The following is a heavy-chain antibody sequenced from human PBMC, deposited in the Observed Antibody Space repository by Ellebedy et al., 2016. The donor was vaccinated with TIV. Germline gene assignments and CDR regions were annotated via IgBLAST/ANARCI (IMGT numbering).Heavy chain of an antibody. CDR1: GYSFTAYF. CDR3: AKAYYYDSVAYFFDS. CDR2: LNPNSGDT. J-gene: IGHJ4*02. Sequence: ASVKVSCKTSGYSFTAYFIHWVRQAPGQGLEWMGRLNPNSGDTHYAQKFLGRVTISRETSISTAYMELNSLRSDDTAVYYCAKAYYYDSVAYFFDSWGQGTLVTVSS. D-gene: IGHD3-22*01. V-gene: IGHV1-2*06.